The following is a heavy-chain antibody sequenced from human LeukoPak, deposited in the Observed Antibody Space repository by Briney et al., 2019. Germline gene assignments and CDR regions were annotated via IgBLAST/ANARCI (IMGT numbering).Heavy chain of an antibody. Sequence: ASVKVSCKASGYTFTSYDINWVRQAPGQGLEWMGWMNPNSGNTGYAQKFQGKVTMTRNTSISTAYMELSSLRSEDTAVYYCARGARIAAAGTSSSGMDVWGQGTTVTVSS. D-gene: IGHD6-13*01. CDR3: ARGARIAAAGTSSSGMDV. V-gene: IGHV1-8*01. J-gene: IGHJ6*02. CDR2: MNPNSGNT. CDR1: GYTFTSYD.